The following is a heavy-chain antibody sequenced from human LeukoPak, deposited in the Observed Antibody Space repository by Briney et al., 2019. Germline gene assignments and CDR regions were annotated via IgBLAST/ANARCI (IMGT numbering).Heavy chain of an antibody. CDR1: SYTFTSYG. CDR2: ISAYNGNT. J-gene: IGHJ4*02. CDR3: ARDRGRSSWPYYFDF. D-gene: IGHD6-13*01. Sequence: ASVKVSCKASSYTFTSYGISWVRQAPGQGPEWMGWISAYNGNTNYAQNLQGRVTMTTDTSTSTAYMELRSLRSDDTAVYYCARDRGRSSWPYYFDFWGQGTLVTVSS. V-gene: IGHV1-18*01.